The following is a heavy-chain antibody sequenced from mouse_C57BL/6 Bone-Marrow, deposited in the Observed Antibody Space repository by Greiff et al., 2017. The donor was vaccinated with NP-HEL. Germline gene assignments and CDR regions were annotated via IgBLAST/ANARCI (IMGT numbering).Heavy chain of an antibody. D-gene: IGHD2-2*01. CDR2: IYPRDGST. Sequence: VKLQESDAELVKPGASVKISCKVSGYTFTDHTIHWMKQRPEQGLEWIGYIYPRDGSTKYNEKFKGKATLTADKSSSTAYMQLNSLTSEDSAVYFCARGDLWLRRRLAYWGQGTLVTVSA. CDR3: ARGDLWLRRRLAY. CDR1: GYTFTDHT. V-gene: IGHV1-78*01. J-gene: IGHJ3*01.